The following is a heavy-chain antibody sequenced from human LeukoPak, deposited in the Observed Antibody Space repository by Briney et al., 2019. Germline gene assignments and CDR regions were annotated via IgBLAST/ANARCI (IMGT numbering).Heavy chain of an antibody. D-gene: IGHD3-22*01. V-gene: IGHV4-39*07. J-gene: IGHJ6*03. CDR2: IYHSGST. Sequence: SETLSLTCSVSGDSISSGSYYWSWIRQPPGTGLEWIGSIYHSGSTYYNPSLKSRVTISVDTSKNQFSLKLSSVTAADTAVYYCARSGEYYYDSSGYWSYYYYYYMDVWGKGTTVTVSS. CDR1: GDSISSGSYY. CDR3: ARSGEYYYDSSGYWSYYYYYYMDV.